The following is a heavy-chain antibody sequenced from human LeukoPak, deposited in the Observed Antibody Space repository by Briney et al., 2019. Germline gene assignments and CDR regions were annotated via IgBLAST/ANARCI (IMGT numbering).Heavy chain of an antibody. CDR1: GGSISSSSYY. CDR3: ARVKSQDFWSGYSMSYYYYYGMDV. CDR2: IYYSGST. V-gene: IGHV4-61*01. D-gene: IGHD3-3*01. Sequence: SETLSLTCTVSGGSISSSSYYWSWIRQPPGKGLEWIGYIYYSGSTNYNPSLKSRVTISVDTSKNQFSLKLSSVTAADTAAYYCARVKSQDFWSGYSMSYYYYYGMDVWGQGTTVTVSS. J-gene: IGHJ6*02.